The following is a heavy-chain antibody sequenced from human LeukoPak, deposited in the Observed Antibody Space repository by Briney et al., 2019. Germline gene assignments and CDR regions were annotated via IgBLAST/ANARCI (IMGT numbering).Heavy chain of an antibody. V-gene: IGHV3-53*01. CDR1: GFTVSSNY. D-gene: IGHD3-22*01. CDR3: ARVRLAYYFDSSDD. J-gene: IGHJ4*02. CDR2: IYSGGST. Sequence: AGSLRLSCAASGFTVSSNYMSWVRQAPGKGLEWVSVIYSGGSTYYADSVKGRFTISRDNSKNTLYLQMNSLRAEDTAVYYCARVRLAYYFDSSDDWGQGTLVTVSS.